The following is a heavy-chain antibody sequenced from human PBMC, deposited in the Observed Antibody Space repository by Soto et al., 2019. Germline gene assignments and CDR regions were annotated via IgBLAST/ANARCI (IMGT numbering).Heavy chain of an antibody. CDR1: GYGFTSYG. CDR3: ARSIKVVPAAMTYYYYMDV. CDR2: LSAYNGNT. J-gene: IGHJ6*03. V-gene: IGHV1-18*01. D-gene: IGHD2-2*01. Sequence: ASVKVSCKAAGYGFTSYGISWVRQAPGQGLEWMGWLSAYNGNTNYAQKLQGRVTMTTDTSTSTAYMELRSLRSDDTAVYYCARSIKVVPAAMTYYYYMDVWGKGTTVTVSS.